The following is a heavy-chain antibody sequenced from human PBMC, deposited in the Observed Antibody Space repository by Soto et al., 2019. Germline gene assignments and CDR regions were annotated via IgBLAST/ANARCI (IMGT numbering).Heavy chain of an antibody. CDR1: GFTFSSYA. CDR2: ISSNGGST. V-gene: IGHV3-64*01. Sequence: EVQLVESGGGLAQPGGSLRLSCAASGFTFSSYAMHWVRQAPGKGLEYVSAISSNGGSTYYANSVKGRFTISRDNSKNTLYLQMGSLRAEDMAVYYCARVAVAGTWFDYWGQGTLVTVSS. D-gene: IGHD6-19*01. CDR3: ARVAVAGTWFDY. J-gene: IGHJ5*01.